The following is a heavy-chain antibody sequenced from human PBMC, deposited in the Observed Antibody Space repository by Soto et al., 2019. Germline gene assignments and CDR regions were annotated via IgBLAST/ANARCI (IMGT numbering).Heavy chain of an antibody. J-gene: IGHJ3*02. Sequence: SETLSLTCAVYGGSFSCYYWTWIRQPPGKGLEWIGEINHSGSTNYNPSLKSRVTISVDTSKNQFSLKLSSVTAADTAVYYCARRMRSGYSGYGKVRGAFDIWGQGTMVTVSS. D-gene: IGHD5-12*01. CDR3: ARRMRSGYSGYGKVRGAFDI. V-gene: IGHV4-34*01. CDR2: INHSGST. CDR1: GGSFSCYY.